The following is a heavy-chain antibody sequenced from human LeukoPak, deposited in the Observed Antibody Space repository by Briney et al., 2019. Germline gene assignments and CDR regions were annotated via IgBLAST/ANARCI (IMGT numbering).Heavy chain of an antibody. J-gene: IGHJ4*02. CDR3: ARVDTVMAYYFDL. CDR2: IYSGGTT. V-gene: IGHV3-53*04. D-gene: IGHD5-18*01. Sequence: GGSLRLSCAASGFTVSTSCMTWVRQAPGKGPEWVSTIYSGGTTYYADSVMGRFTISRHNSRNTLYLQMNSLRAEDTAVYYCARVDTVMAYYFDLWGQGTLVTVSS. CDR1: GFTVSTSC.